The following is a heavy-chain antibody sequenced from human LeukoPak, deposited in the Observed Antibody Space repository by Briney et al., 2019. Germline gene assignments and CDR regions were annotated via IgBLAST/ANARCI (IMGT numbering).Heavy chain of an antibody. J-gene: IGHJ4*02. CDR3: ARDLLQLYGY. D-gene: IGHD5-18*01. V-gene: IGHV1-2*02. CDR2: MNPNSGGT. Sequence: ASVKVSCKASGYTFTSYDINWVRQATGQGLEWMGWMNPNSGGTNYAQKFQGRVTMTRDTSISTAYMELSRLRSDDTAVYYCARDLLQLYGYWGQGTLVTVSS. CDR1: GYTFTSYD.